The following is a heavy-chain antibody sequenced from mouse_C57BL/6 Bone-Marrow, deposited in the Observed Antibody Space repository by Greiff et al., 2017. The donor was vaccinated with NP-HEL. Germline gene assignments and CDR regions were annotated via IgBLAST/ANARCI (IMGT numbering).Heavy chain of an antibody. D-gene: IGHD2-2*01. CDR2: IHPNSGST. Sequence: VQLQQPGAELVKPGASVKLSCKASGYTFTSYWMHWVKQRPGQGLEWIGMIHPNSGSTNYNEKFKSKATLTVDKSSSTAYMQLSSLTSEDSAVYYCARLGVLWLRRGYFDYWGQGTALTVSS. V-gene: IGHV1-64*01. CDR3: ARLGVLWLRRGYFDY. J-gene: IGHJ2*01. CDR1: GYTFTSYW.